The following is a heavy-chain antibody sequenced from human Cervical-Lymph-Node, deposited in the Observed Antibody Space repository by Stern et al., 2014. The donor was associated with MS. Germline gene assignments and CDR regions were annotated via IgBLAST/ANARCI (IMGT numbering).Heavy chain of an antibody. Sequence: EVQLVESGGGLVQPGGSLRLSCVASGFTFNTYAMSWVRQAPGKGLEWVSVISGSGGRTYDADSVKGRFTISRDNSRNTLFLQMNSLRVEDTAVYYCAKDRAQSIAMAGRIDYWGQGTLVTVSS. CDR3: AKDRAQSIAMAGRIDY. D-gene: IGHD6-19*01. J-gene: IGHJ4*02. CDR1: GFTFNTYA. V-gene: IGHV3-23*04. CDR2: ISGSGGRT.